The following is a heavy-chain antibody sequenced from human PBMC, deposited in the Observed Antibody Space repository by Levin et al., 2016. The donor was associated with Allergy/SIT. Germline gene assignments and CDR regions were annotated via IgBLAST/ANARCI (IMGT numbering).Heavy chain of an antibody. V-gene: IGHV3-7*03. CDR3: ARGPSYGSRPDFFDY. Sequence: GESLKISCATSGFTFSDHWMNWVRQAPGRGLEWVASIKQDGSQYYVDSVKGRFAISRDNAKNSLYLQMNSLRAEDTAVYYCARGPSYGSRPDFFDYWGQGTLVTVSS. D-gene: IGHD4-17*01. CDR1: GFTFSDHW. J-gene: IGHJ4*02. CDR2: IKQDGSQ.